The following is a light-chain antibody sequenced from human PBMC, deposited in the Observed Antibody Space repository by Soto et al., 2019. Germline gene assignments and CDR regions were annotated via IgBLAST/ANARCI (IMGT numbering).Light chain of an antibody. CDR2: GAS. J-gene: IGKJ5*01. V-gene: IGKV3-15*01. Sequence: EIVMTQSPAALSVSPGERATLSCRASQTILINLAWYQQKPGQAPRLLIYGASTRATDIPARFSGSASGTEFTLTISSLQSEDFAIYYCQQYNNWPITFGQGPRLEIK. CDR1: QTILIN. CDR3: QQYNNWPIT.